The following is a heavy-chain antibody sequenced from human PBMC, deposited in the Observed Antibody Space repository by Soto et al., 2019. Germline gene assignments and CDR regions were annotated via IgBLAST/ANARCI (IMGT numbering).Heavy chain of an antibody. D-gene: IGHD2-2*01. CDR3: AHAYGGTSWPNDAFDV. V-gene: IGHV2-5*02. J-gene: IGHJ3*01. CDR1: GFSLSADGVA. CDR2: IYWDDDT. Sequence: ITLKESGPTLVQPTQSLTLTCTFSGFSLSADGVAVGWIRQPPGKALEWLALIYWDDDTRYRPSLKSRLTITKDTSKNHVVLTMINLDPVDTATYYCAHAYGGTSWPNDAFDVWGQGTVVTVSS.